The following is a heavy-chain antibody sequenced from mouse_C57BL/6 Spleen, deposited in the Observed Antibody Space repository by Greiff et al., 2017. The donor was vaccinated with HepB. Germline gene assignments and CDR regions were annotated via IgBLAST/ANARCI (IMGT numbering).Heavy chain of an antibody. J-gene: IGHJ2*01. CDR2: ISYDGSN. D-gene: IGHD2-1*01. CDR3: ARTRDYGNYFDY. CDR1: GYSITSGYY. Sequence: ESGPGLVKPSQSLSLTCSVTGYSITSGYYWNWIRQFPGNKLEWMGYISYDGSNNYNPSLKNRISITRDTSKNQFFLKLNSVTTEDTATYYCARTRDYGNYFDYWGQGTTLTVSS. V-gene: IGHV3-6*01.